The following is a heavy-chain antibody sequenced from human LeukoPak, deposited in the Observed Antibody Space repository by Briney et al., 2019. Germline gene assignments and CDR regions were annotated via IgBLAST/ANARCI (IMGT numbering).Heavy chain of an antibody. D-gene: IGHD3-22*01. Sequence: GGSLRLSCAASGFTFSSYWMSWVRQAPGKRREGVANIKQDGSEKYYLDSVKGRFTISRDNAKNSLYLQMNSLRAEDTAVYYCVSPTMYYYDSSGYSNWGQGTLVTVSS. V-gene: IGHV3-7*01. CDR2: IKQDGSEK. J-gene: IGHJ4*02. CDR1: GFTFSSYW. CDR3: VSPTMYYYDSSGYSN.